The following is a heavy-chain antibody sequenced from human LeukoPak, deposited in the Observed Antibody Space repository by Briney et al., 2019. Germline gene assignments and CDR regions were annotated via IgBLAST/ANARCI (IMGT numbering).Heavy chain of an antibody. V-gene: IGHV3-48*03. CDR1: GFTFSIYE. D-gene: IGHD4-17*01. CDR3: AKLYGDYVSSAFDI. Sequence: GGSLRLSCAASGFTFSIYEMNWVRQAPGKGLEWVSSSSGSTIYYADSVKGRFTISRDNAKNSLYLQMNSLRAEDTAVYYCAKLYGDYVSSAFDIWGQGTMVTVSS. J-gene: IGHJ3*02. CDR2: SSSGSTI.